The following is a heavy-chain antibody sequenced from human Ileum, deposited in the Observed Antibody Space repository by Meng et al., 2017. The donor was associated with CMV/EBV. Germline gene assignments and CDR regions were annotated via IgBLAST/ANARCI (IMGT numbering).Heavy chain of an antibody. Sequence: GESLKISCAASGFTFSAYSMNWVRQAPGKGLEWVSSIDSSSYYMYYADSLKGRFTISRDNAKNSLYLQMNSLRAEDTAVYYCATDQVIGVLGAVPTHYYGMDVWGQGTTVTVSS. J-gene: IGHJ6*02. V-gene: IGHV3-21*01. D-gene: IGHD2-15*01. CDR1: GFTFSAYS. CDR2: IDSSSYYM. CDR3: ATDQVIGVLGAVPTHYYGMDV.